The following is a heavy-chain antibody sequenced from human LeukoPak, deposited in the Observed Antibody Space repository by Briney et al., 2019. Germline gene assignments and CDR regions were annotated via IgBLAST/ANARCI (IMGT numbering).Heavy chain of an antibody. V-gene: IGHV3-23*01. D-gene: IGHD1-26*01. J-gene: IGHJ5*02. CDR2: ISGSDGST. CDR3: AKALTPPYSGSYPDWFDP. Sequence: SWGSLSLSCAASGCTFSSYAMSWVREAPGQGLGSVSAISGSDGSTYFAYSVQRRFTIPRDNPKNTLYLQMNSLRAEDTAVYYCAKALTPPYSGSYPDWFDPWGQGTLVTVSS. CDR1: GCTFSSYA.